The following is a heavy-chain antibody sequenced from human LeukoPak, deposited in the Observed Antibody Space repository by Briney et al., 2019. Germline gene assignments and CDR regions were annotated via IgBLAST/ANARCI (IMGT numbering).Heavy chain of an antibody. CDR3: TSGERVDY. J-gene: IGHJ4*02. CDR1: GFIFSNYW. CDR2: IKQDGSKK. Sequence: PGGSLRLSCAASGSASGFIFSNYWMNWVRQAPGKGLEWVANIKQDGSKKYYADSVKGRFTISRDNAKNSLYLQMNGLRAEDAAGYYCTSGERVDYRGQGTLVTVSS. D-gene: IGHD2-21*01. V-gene: IGHV3-7*01.